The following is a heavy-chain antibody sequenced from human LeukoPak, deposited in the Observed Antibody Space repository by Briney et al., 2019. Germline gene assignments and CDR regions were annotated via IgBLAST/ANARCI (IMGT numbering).Heavy chain of an antibody. Sequence: HPGGSLRLSCAASGFTFSNYYVHWVRQPPGKGLVWVSRINSDGRDTGYVDSVKGRFTISRDNAKNTVYLQMNSLRAEDTAVYYCATFGFNWNLGYWGQGTLVTVSS. V-gene: IGHV3-74*01. CDR1: GFTFSNYY. J-gene: IGHJ4*02. D-gene: IGHD1-20*01. CDR2: INSDGRDT. CDR3: ATFGFNWNLGY.